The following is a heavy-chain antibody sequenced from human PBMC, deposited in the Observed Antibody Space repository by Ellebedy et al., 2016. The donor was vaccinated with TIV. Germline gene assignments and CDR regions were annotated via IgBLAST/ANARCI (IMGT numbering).Heavy chain of an antibody. J-gene: IGHJ6*02. D-gene: IGHD4-17*01. CDR1: GFTFSDYY. Sequence: PGGSLRLSCAASGFTFSDYYMSWIRQAPGKGLEWVSYISSSSSYTYYADSVEGRFIISRDNSKKKLYLQMNSLRAEDTAVYYCAKDKVFGDSKWEIDVWGQGTTVTVSS. CDR2: ISSSSSYT. V-gene: IGHV3-11*05. CDR3: AKDKVFGDSKWEIDV.